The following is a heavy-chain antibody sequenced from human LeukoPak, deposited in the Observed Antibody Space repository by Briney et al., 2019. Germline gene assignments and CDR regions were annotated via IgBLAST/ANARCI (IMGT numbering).Heavy chain of an antibody. CDR3: AKEYCGGNCHSDYFDY. CDR2: ISYDGSHK. Sequence: GGSLRLTCAASGFTFSRYDLNWVRRAPGKGLEWVAVISYDGSHKYYEDSVKGRFTISRDNSKNTLYLQMNSLRAEDTAVYYCAKEYCGGNCHSDYFDYWGQETLVTVSS. CDR1: GFTFSRYD. D-gene: IGHD2-21*02. J-gene: IGHJ4*02. V-gene: IGHV3-30*18.